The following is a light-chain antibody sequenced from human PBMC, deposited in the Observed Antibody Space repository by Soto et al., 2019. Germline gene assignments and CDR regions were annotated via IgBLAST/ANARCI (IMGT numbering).Light chain of an antibody. CDR2: KAS. Sequence: DVQMTQSPSTLSASVGDRVTITCRASQSVRSWLAWYQQTPGKAPKALIYKASNLESGVPSRFSGSGSGTEFTLTINSLQPGDFATYYCQQYNNFPWTFGQGTKVEI. CDR3: QQYNNFPWT. J-gene: IGKJ1*01. V-gene: IGKV1-5*03. CDR1: QSVRSW.